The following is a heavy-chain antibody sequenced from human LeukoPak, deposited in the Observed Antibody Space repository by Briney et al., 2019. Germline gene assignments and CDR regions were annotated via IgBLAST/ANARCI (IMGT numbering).Heavy chain of an antibody. D-gene: IGHD6-19*01. CDR3: ARAVSGWQAIDY. CDR1: GLTFSSSW. J-gene: IGHJ4*02. V-gene: IGHV3-74*01. CDR2: INSDGSNT. Sequence: GGSLRLSCAASGLTFSSSWMYWVRQATGKGLVWVSYINSDGSNTRYADSVRGRFTISRDNAKEMVDLQMNRLRAEDTAVYYWARAVSGWQAIDYWGQGTLVTVSS.